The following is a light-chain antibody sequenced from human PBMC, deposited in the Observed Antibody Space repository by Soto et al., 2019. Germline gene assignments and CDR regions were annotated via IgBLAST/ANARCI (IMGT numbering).Light chain of an antibody. CDR2: GAS. CDR1: QSVSSNY. J-gene: IGKJ1*01. Sequence: EIVLTQSPGTLSLSPGERATLSCRASQSVSSNYLAWYQQKPGQAPRPLIYGASSRATGIPDRFSGSGAGTDFTLTISRLEPVDFAVYYCQQYGSSPWTFGQGTKVDIK. CDR3: QQYGSSPWT. V-gene: IGKV3-20*01.